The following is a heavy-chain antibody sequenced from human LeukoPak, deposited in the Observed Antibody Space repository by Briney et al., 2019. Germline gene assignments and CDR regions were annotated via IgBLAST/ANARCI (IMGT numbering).Heavy chain of an antibody. CDR3: ARPRGYDYDC. J-gene: IGHJ4*02. V-gene: IGHV4-34*01. D-gene: IGHD5-12*01. CDR1: GFTFSSYE. Sequence: KSGGSLRLSCAASGFTFSSYEMNWVRQPPGKGLEWIGEINHSGSTNYNPSLKSRVTISVDTSKNQFSLKLSSVTAADTAVYYCARPRGYDYDCWGQGTLVTVSS. CDR2: INHSGST.